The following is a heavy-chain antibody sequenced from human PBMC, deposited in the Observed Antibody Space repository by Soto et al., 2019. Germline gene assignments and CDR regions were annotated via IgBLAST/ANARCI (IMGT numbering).Heavy chain of an antibody. D-gene: IGHD1-26*01. J-gene: IGHJ3*01. CDR2: ISFDGDDK. V-gene: IGHV3-30*18. Sequence: PGGSLRLSCAASGFSFSGYGMHWVRQAPGKGLEWVAFISFDGDDKYYADSVKGRFTISRDNSKDTLYLQMSSLRAEDTAVYYCAKGYMNAFDVWGQGTMVTVSS. CDR1: GFSFSGYG. CDR3: AKGYMNAFDV.